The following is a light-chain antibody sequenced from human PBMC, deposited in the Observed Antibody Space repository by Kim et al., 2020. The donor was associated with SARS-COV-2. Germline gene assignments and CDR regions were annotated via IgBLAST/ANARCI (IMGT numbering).Light chain of an antibody. Sequence: DIQMTQSPSSLSASVGDRVTITCRASQSISSYLNWYQQKPGKAPKLLIYAASSLQSGVPSRFSGSGSGTGFTLTISSLQPEDFATYYFQQSYSTPPLTFGGGTKVDIK. V-gene: IGKV1-39*01. CDR2: AAS. J-gene: IGKJ4*01. CDR1: QSISSY. CDR3: QQSYSTPPLT.